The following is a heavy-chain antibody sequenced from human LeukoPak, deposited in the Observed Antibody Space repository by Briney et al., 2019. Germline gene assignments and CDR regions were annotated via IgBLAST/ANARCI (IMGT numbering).Heavy chain of an antibody. D-gene: IGHD2-2*01. CDR2: ISGSGGST. V-gene: IGHV3-23*01. CDR3: AKAVAVSHLLPPTDANDY. CDR1: GFTFSSYA. J-gene: IGHJ4*02. Sequence: PGGSLRLSCAASGFTFSSYAMSWVRQAPGKGLEWVSAISGSGGSTYYADSVKGRFTISRDNSKNTLYLQMNSLRAEDTAVYYCAKAVAVSHLLPPTDANDYWGQGTLVTVSS.